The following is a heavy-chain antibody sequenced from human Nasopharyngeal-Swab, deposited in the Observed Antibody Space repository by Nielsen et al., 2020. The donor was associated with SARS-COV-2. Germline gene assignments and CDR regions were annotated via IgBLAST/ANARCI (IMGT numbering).Heavy chain of an antibody. CDR2: ISSSSSYI. J-gene: IGHJ4*02. D-gene: IGHD3-10*01. Sequence: GVSLKISCAASGFTFSSYSMNWVRQAPGKGLEWVSSISSSSSYIYYADSVKGRFTISRDNAKNSLYLQMNSLRAEDTAVYYCASYGSGRKRDYWGQGTPVTVSS. V-gene: IGHV3-21*01. CDR3: ASYGSGRKRDY. CDR1: GFTFSSYS.